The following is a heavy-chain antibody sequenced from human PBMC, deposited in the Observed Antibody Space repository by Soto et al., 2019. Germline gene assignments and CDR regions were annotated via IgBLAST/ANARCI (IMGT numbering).Heavy chain of an antibody. CDR1: GFTFRHVW. CDR2: IKRKSDDETT. V-gene: IGHV3-15*01. J-gene: IGHJ4*02. D-gene: IGHD6-19*01. CDR3: ATEGQMSSVSDWGDYFEY. Sequence: EVQLVESGGGLVEPGGSLRLSCAASGFTFRHVWMTWVRQPPGKGLEWVARIKRKSDDETTDYAAAVKGRFIISRDDSTNTLSLQINSLRTEDTAVYFCATEGQMSSVSDWGDYFEYWGQGTLVTVSS.